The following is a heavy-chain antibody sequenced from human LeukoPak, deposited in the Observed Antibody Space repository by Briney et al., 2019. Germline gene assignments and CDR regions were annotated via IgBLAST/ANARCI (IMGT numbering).Heavy chain of an antibody. D-gene: IGHD5-18*01. V-gene: IGHV4-30-4*01. Sequence: PSETLSLTCTVSGGSISSGDYYWSWIRQPPGKGLEWIGYIYYSGSTYYNPSLKSRVTISVDPSKNQFSLKLSSVTAADTAVYYCARALSGYSYGYLDYWAREPWSPSPQ. CDR3: ARALSGYSYGYLDY. CDR1: GGSISSGDYY. J-gene: IGHJ4*02. CDR2: IYYSGST.